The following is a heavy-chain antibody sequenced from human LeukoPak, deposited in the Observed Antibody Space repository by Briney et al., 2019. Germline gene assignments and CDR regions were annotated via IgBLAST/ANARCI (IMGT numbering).Heavy chain of an antibody. CDR2: IWYDGSNK. CDR1: GFTFSSHG. Sequence: GGSLRLSCAASGFTFSSHGMHWVRQAPGKGLEWVEVIWYDGSNKYYADSVKGRFTISRDNSKNMLYVEMNSLIAEDTAVYYCVRWGSGKVMDVWGKGTTVTVSP. V-gene: IGHV3-33*01. J-gene: IGHJ6*04. D-gene: IGHD7-27*01. CDR3: VRWGSGKVMDV.